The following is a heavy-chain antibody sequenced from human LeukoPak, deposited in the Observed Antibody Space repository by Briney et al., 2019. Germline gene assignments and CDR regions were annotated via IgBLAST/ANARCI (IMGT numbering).Heavy chain of an antibody. V-gene: IGHV4-59*01. CDR2: IYYSGST. D-gene: IGHD5-12*01. CDR1: GGSISSYY. CDR3: AREGDGYTYNWFVP. Sequence: SETLSLTCTVSGGSISSYYWSWIRQPPGKGLEWIGYIYYSGSTNYNPSLKSRVTISVDTSKNQFSLKLSSVTAADTAVYYCAREGDGYTYNWFVPWGQGTLVTVSS. J-gene: IGHJ5*02.